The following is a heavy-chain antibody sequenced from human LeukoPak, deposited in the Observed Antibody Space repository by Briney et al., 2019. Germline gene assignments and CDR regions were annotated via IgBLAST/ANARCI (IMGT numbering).Heavy chain of an antibody. CDR3: TRDGGSFCDFDY. D-gene: IGHD1-26*01. J-gene: IGHJ4*02. Sequence: GGSLRLSCVASGFSFRNYAIHWVRQAPGKGLEYVSVINTDGQITYYADSVKGRFTISRDNSKNTVYLQMGSLRGEDMAVYYCTRDGGSFCDFDYWGQGALVTVSS. V-gene: IGHV3-64*02. CDR1: GFSFRNYA. CDR2: INTDGQIT.